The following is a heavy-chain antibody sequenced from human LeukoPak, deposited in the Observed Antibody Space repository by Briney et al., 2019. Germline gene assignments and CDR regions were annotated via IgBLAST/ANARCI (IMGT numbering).Heavy chain of an antibody. CDR1: GFTFSSYA. D-gene: IGHD2-2*01. CDR2: ISGSGGST. Sequence: GGSLRLSCAASGFTFSSYAMSWVRQAPGKGLEWDSAISGSGGSTYYADSVKGRFTISRDNSKNTLYLQMNSLRAEDTAVYYCAKDQDIVVVPAAQDWGQGTLVTVSS. V-gene: IGHV3-23*01. J-gene: IGHJ4*02. CDR3: AKDQDIVVVPAAQD.